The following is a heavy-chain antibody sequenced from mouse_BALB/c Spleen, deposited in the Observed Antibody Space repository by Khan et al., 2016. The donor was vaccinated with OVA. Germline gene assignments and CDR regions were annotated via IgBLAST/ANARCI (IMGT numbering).Heavy chain of an antibody. CDR2: IYPRDDDT. V-gene: IGHV1-87*01. D-gene: IGHD2-3*01. CDR3: ARTGGAYDGYYGYFDV. J-gene: IGHJ1*01. CDR1: GYTFTRYW. Sequence: VQLQQSGAELARPGASVKLSCKASGYTFTRYWMQWVKQRPGQGLEWIGAIYPRDDDTRYTQRFKGKATLTADKSSSTASMQLSRLSSEDSAVXYCARTGGAYDGYYGYFDVWGAGATVTVSS.